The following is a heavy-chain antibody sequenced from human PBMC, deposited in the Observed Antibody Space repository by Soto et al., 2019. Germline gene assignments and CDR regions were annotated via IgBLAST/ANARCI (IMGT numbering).Heavy chain of an antibody. D-gene: IGHD5-12*01. V-gene: IGHV3-53*04. CDR2: IYSGGST. Sequence: EVQLVESGGGLVQPGGSLRLSCAASGFTVSSNYMSWVRQAPGKGLEWVSVIYSGGSTYYADSVKGRFTISRHNSKNTLYLQMNSLRAEDTAVYYGARDSGHSGYDFLDYWGQGTLVTVSS. CDR3: ARDSGHSGYDFLDY. CDR1: GFTVSSNY. J-gene: IGHJ4*02.